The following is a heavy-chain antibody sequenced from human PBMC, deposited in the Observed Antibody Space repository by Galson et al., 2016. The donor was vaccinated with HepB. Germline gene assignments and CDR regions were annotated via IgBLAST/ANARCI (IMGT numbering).Heavy chain of an antibody. D-gene: IGHD3-16*01. CDR3: AKDRRGSYGALDV. CDR2: ISYDGSQK. Sequence: SLRLSCAASGFTFSNYGIHWVRQAPGKGLEWVATISYDGSQKFYADSLNGRFTVSRDNSKNTLYLQMNSIQIDDTAVYYCAKDRRGSYGALDVWGQGTVVTISS. CDR1: GFTFSNYG. J-gene: IGHJ3*01. V-gene: IGHV3-30*18.